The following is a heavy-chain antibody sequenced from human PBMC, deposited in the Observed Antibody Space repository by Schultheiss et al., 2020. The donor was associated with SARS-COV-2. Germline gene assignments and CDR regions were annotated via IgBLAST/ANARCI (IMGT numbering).Heavy chain of an antibody. CDR1: GGSISSSNW. Sequence: SETLSLTCAVSGGSISSSNWWSWVRQPPGKGLEWIGSIYYSGSTYYNTSLKSRVTISVDTSKNQFSLRLSSVTAADTAVYYCARMDTGLGYGMDVWGQGTTVTVSS. V-gene: IGHV4-4*02. D-gene: IGHD6-13*01. CDR3: ARMDTGLGYGMDV. CDR2: IYYSGST. J-gene: IGHJ6*02.